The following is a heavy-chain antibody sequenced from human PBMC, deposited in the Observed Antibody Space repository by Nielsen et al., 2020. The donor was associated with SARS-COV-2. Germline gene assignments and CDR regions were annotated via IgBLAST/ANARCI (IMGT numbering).Heavy chain of an antibody. Sequence: SETLSLTCTVSGYSISSGYYWGWIRQPPGQGLEWIGSIYHSGSTYYNPSLKSRVTISVDTSKNQFSLKLSSVTAADTAVYYCAREHYYDTSGYYCTECFQHWGQGTLVTVSS. CDR3: AREHYYDTSGYYCTECFQH. CDR2: IYHSGST. V-gene: IGHV4-38-2*02. D-gene: IGHD3-22*01. J-gene: IGHJ1*01. CDR1: GYSISSGYY.